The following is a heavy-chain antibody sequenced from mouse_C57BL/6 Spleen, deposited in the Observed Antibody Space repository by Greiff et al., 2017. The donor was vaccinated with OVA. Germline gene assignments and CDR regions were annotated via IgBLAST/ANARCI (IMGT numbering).Heavy chain of an antibody. CDR3: ARGIYYDYDENYAMDY. V-gene: IGHV1-81*01. J-gene: IGHJ4*01. D-gene: IGHD2-4*01. CDR2: IYPRSGNT. Sequence: VKLVESGAELARPGASVKLSCKASGYTFTSYGISWVKQRTGQGLEWIGEIYPRSGNTYYNEKFKGKATLTADKSSSTAYMELRSLTSEDSAVYFCARGIYYDYDENYAMDYWGQGTSVTVSS. CDR1: GYTFTSYG.